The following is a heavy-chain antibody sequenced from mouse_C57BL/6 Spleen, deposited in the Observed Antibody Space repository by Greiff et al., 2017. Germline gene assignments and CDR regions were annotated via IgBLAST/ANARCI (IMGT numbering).Heavy chain of an antibody. Sequence: EVKVVESGGGLVKPGGSLKLSCAASGFTFSSYAMSWVRQTPEKRLEWVATISDGGSYTYYPDNVKGRFTISRDNAKNNLYLQMSHLKSEDTAMYYCARGYGNYLDYWGQGTTLTVSS. D-gene: IGHD2-1*01. J-gene: IGHJ2*01. CDR3: ARGYGNYLDY. CDR1: GFTFSSYA. V-gene: IGHV5-4*03. CDR2: ISDGGSYT.